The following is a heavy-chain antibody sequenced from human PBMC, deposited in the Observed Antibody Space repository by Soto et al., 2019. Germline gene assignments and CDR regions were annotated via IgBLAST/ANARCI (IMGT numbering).Heavy chain of an antibody. D-gene: IGHD3-16*01. CDR2: IIPIFGTA. J-gene: IGHJ6*02. Sequence: SVKVSCKASGGTFSSYAISWVRQAPGQGLEWMGGIIPIFGTANYAQKFQGRVTITADESTSTAYMELSSLRSEDTAVYYCARVMSRGHGMDVWGQGTTVTVSS. CDR3: ARVMSRGHGMDV. CDR1: GGTFSSYA. V-gene: IGHV1-69*13.